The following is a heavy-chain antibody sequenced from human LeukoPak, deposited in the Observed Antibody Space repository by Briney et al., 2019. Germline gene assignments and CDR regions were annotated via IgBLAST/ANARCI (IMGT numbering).Heavy chain of an antibody. V-gene: IGHV3-7*01. D-gene: IGHD6-19*01. CDR1: GFNFSRYW. J-gene: IGHJ4*02. CDR2: IKLDGSDK. Sequence: PGGSLRPSCGTSGFNFSRYWMSWVRQPPGKGLEWVAKIKLDGSDKYYADSVRGRFTISRDNSKNTLYLQMNSLRAEDTAVYYCAKVGSSGLYFDYWGQGTLVTVSS. CDR3: AKVGSSGLYFDY.